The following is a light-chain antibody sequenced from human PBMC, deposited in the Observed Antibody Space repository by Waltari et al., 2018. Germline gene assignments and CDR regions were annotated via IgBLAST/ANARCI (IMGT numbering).Light chain of an antibody. J-gene: IGLJ3*02. V-gene: IGLV4-69*01. CDR2: VNSDGSH. CDR1: SGHIANV. CDR3: QTGGHGTWV. Sequence: QLELTQSPSASASLGASAKLPCTLSSGHIANVVALDQQQPQKGPRYLMKVNSDGSHSRGDEIPDRFSGSSSGAERYLTLSSLQSEDEADYYCQTGGHGTWVFGGGTKLTVL.